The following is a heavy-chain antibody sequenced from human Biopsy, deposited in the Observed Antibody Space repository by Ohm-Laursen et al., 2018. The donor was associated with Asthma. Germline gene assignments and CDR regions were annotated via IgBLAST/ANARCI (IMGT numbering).Heavy chain of an antibody. CDR1: GFTVSSNG. J-gene: IGHJ3*02. Sequence: SLRLSCAASGFTVSSNGMSWVRQPPGKGLAWVSVIYSGGGTFYADSVKARVTISRDISKINLSLQMKSLRAEDAAVYYCARAYGGNFFSGAFDIWGQGTMVTVSS. CDR2: IYSGGGT. CDR3: ARAYGGNFFSGAFDI. V-gene: IGHV3-53*01. D-gene: IGHD4-23*01.